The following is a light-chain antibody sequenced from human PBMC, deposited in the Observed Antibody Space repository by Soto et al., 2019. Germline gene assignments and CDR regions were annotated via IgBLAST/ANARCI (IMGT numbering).Light chain of an antibody. CDR2: AAS. CDR3: LQYATFPYT. Sequence: DIQMTQSPSSLSASVGERVTITCRASQDINIHLAWFQQKPGKAPKSLIYAASRLQSGVPSKFSGSGSGTDFTLTISSLQPEDFATYSCLQYATFPYTFGQGTKLEIK. V-gene: IGKV1-16*02. CDR1: QDINIH. J-gene: IGKJ2*01.